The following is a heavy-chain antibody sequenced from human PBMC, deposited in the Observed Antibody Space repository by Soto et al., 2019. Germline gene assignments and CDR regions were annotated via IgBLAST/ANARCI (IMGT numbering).Heavy chain of an antibody. V-gene: IGHV4-31*03. CDR2: IYYSGST. CDR3: AREADYGSGSRRGLGYYYGMDV. D-gene: IGHD3-10*01. Sequence: SETLSLTCTVSGGSISSGGYYWSWIRQDPGKGLEWIGYIYYSGSTYYNPSLKSRVTISVDTSKNQFSLKLSSVTAADTAVYYCAREADYGSGSRRGLGYYYGMDVWGQGTTVTVSS. CDR1: GGSISSGGYY. J-gene: IGHJ6*02.